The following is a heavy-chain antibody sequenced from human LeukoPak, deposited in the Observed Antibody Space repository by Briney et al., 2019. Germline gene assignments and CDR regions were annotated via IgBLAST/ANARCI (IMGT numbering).Heavy chain of an antibody. CDR1: GFTVSSHY. D-gene: IGHD2-15*01. V-gene: IGHV3-66*02. CDR2: IYSGGTT. CDR3: ARDCSGGSCSFDY. Sequence: GGSLRLSCAASGFTVSSHYMSWVRQAPGKGLEWVSVIYSGGTTYYADSVKGRFTISRDNSKSTLYLQMHSLRAEDTAVYYCARDCSGGSCSFDYWGQGTLVTVSS. J-gene: IGHJ4*02.